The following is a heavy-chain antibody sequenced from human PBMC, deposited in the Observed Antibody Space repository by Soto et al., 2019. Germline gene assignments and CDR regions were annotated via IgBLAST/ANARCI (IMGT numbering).Heavy chain of an antibody. Sequence: GESLKISCNGSGYSFTGYWISWVRQMPGKGLEWMGRIDPSDSYTNYSPSFQGHVTISADKSISTAYLQWSSLKASDTAMYYCARLPIVLMVYDYYYGMDVWGQGTTVTVSS. CDR2: IDPSDSYT. D-gene: IGHD2-8*01. CDR1: GYSFTGYW. V-gene: IGHV5-10-1*01. CDR3: ARLPIVLMVYDYYYGMDV. J-gene: IGHJ6*02.